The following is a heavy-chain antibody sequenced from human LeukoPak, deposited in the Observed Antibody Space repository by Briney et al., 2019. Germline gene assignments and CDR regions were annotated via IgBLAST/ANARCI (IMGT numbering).Heavy chain of an antibody. CDR1: GYSFTSYW. V-gene: IGHV5-51*01. J-gene: IGHJ3*02. Sequence: GESLKISCKGSGYSFTSYWIGWVRQMPGKGLEWMGIIYPGDSDTRYSPSFQGQVTISADKSISTAYLQWSSLKASDTAMYYCARPTRSSSSRDAFDIWGQGTMVTVSS. D-gene: IGHD6-6*01. CDR3: ARPTRSSSSRDAFDI. CDR2: IYPGDSDT.